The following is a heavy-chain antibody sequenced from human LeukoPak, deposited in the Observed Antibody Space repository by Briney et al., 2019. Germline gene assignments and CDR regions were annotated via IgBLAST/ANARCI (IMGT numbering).Heavy chain of an antibody. V-gene: IGHV4-39*01. J-gene: IGHJ4*02. CDR1: GGSISSSSYY. CDR3: ARHGTWELPYFDY. D-gene: IGHD1-26*01. Sequence: SETLSLTCTVSGGSISSSSYYWGWIRQPPGKGLEWIGSIYYSGSTYYNPSLKSRVTISVDTSKNQFSLKLSSVTAADTAVYYCARHGTWELPYFDYWGQGTLVTVSS. CDR2: IYYSGST.